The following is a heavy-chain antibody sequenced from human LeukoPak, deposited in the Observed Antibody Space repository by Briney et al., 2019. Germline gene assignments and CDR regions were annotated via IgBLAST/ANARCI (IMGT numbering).Heavy chain of an antibody. Sequence: PSETLSLTCTVSGGSISSSSYYWGWIRQPPGKGLEWIGSIYYSGSTYYNPSLKSRVTISVDTSKNQFSLKLSSVTAADTAVYYCARVSAAGGGYYYYMDVWGEGTTVTVSS. CDR2: IYYSGST. D-gene: IGHD6-13*01. CDR3: ARVSAAGGGYYYYMDV. J-gene: IGHJ6*03. V-gene: IGHV4-39*01. CDR1: GGSISSSSYY.